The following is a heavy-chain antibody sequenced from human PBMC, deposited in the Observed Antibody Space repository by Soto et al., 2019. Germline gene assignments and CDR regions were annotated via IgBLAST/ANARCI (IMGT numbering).Heavy chain of an antibody. CDR2: IYYSGST. J-gene: IGHJ4*02. V-gene: IGHV4-31*03. Sequence: QVRLQESGPGLVKPSQTLSLTCTVSGGSISSGGYYWSWIRQHPGKGLEWIGYIYYSGSTYYNPSLKSRVTISVDTSKNQFSLKLSSVTAADTAVYYCAREASMVRGVIITYFDYWGQGTLVTVSS. CDR1: GGSISSGGYY. CDR3: AREASMVRGVIITYFDY. D-gene: IGHD3-10*01.